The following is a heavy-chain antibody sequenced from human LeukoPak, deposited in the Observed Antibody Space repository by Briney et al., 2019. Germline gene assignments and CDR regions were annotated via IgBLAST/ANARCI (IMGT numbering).Heavy chain of an antibody. CDR3: ARDAYGPSDY. CDR1: GFTFSSYS. CDR2: INQDGSAK. D-gene: IGHD3-10*01. J-gene: IGHJ4*02. Sequence: GGSLRLSCAASGFTFSSYSMTWVRQAPGKGLEWVANINQDGSAKYYLDSVKGRFTISRDNANNSLYLQMNSLRAEDTAIYYCARDAYGPSDYWGQGILVTISS. V-gene: IGHV3-7*01.